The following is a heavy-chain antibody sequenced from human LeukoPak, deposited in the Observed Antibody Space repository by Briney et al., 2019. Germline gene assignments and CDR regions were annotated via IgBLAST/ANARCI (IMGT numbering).Heavy chain of an antibody. CDR3: AKGAPVRQWLVLNWFDP. V-gene: IGHV3-23*01. J-gene: IGHJ5*02. D-gene: IGHD6-19*01. CDR2: ISGSGGST. CDR1: GFTFSSYA. Sequence: PGGSLRLSCAASGFTFSSYAMSWVRQAPGKGLEWVSAISGSGGSTYYADSVKGRFTISRDNSKNTLYLQMNSLRAEDTAVYYCAKGAPVRQWLVLNWFDPWGQGTLVTVSS.